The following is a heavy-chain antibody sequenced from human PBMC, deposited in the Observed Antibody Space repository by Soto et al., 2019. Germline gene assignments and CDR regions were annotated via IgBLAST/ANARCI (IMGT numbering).Heavy chain of an antibody. CDR3: AREVSSFGSNHFDS. J-gene: IGHJ4*02. V-gene: IGHV4-59*01. D-gene: IGHD3-10*01. Sequence: SETLSLTCSVSGTSIRGYYWTWIRQPPGKGLEWIGYIYYTGTTKYNPSLKSRVAISVDTSKNQFSLRLNSVTAADTAVHYCAREVSSFGSNHFDSWGQGALVTVSS. CDR2: IYYTGTT. CDR1: GTSIRGYY.